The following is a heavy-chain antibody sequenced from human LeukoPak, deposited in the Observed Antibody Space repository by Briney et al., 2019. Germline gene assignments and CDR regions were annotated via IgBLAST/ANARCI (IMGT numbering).Heavy chain of an antibody. Sequence: GGSLRLSCAASGFTFSSYAMSWVRQAPGKGLEWVAVISYDGSNKYYADSVKGRLTISRDNSENTLFLQMNSLRSEDTAVYYCAAPNNSGLSRPLKTWGQRTLVTVSS. CDR2: ISYDGSNK. D-gene: IGHD6-19*01. J-gene: IGHJ5*02. CDR1: GFTFSSYA. V-gene: IGHV3-30*04. CDR3: AAPNNSGLSRPLKT.